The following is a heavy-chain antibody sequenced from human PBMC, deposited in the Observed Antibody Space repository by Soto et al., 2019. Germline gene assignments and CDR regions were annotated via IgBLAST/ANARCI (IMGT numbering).Heavy chain of an antibody. CDR1: GFTFSGSA. D-gene: IGHD3-10*01. J-gene: IGHJ6*02. V-gene: IGHV3-73*01. CDR2: IRSKANSYAT. Sequence: PGGSLRLSCAASGFTFSGSAMHWVRQASGKGLEWVGRIRSKANSYATAYAASVKGRFTISRDDSKNTAYLQMNSLKTEDTAVYYCTMVRDASLYYYYGMDVWGQGTTVTVSS. CDR3: TMVRDASLYYYYGMDV.